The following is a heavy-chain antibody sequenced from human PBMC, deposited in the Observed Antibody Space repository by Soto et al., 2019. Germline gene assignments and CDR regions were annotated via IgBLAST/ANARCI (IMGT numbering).Heavy chain of an antibody. V-gene: IGHV3-23*01. CDR2: ISGSGGST. Sequence: EVQLLESGGGSVQPGGSLTLSCAASGFTFSSCAMNWVRQAPGKGLEWVSVISGSGGSTYYVDSVKGRFTISRDDSKNTLYLQMNSLRAEDTAVYYCAKGGSTSSYAGIDSWGQGSLVTVSS. CDR1: GFTFSSCA. J-gene: IGHJ5*02. CDR3: AKGGSTSSYAGIDS. D-gene: IGHD2-2*01.